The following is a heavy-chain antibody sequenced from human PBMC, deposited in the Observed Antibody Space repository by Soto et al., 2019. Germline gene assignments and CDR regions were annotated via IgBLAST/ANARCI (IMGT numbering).Heavy chain of an antibody. CDR2: IIPIFGTA. D-gene: IGHD3-10*01. Sequence: ASVKVSCKASGGTFSSYAISWVRQAPGQGLEWMGGIIPIFGTANYAQKFQGRVTITADESTSTAYMELSSLRSEDTAVYYCASEGYGSGSYSYYFDYWGQGTLVTDSS. V-gene: IGHV1-69*13. CDR1: GGTFSSYA. J-gene: IGHJ4*02. CDR3: ASEGYGSGSYSYYFDY.